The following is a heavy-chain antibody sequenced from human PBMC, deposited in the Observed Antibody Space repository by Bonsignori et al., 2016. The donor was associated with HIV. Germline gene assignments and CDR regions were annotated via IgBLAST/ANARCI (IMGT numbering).Heavy chain of an antibody. CDR1: GYTFTGYY. CDR2: INPNSGGT. CDR3: ARDGLDCSSTSCRRYYFDY. D-gene: IGHD2-2*01. Sequence: ASVKVSCKASGYTFTGYYMHWVRQAPGQGLEWMGWINPNSGGTNYAQKFQGRVTMTRDTSISTAYMELSRLRSDDTAVYYCARDGLDCSSTSCRRYYFDYWGQGTLVTVSS. V-gene: IGHV1-2*02. J-gene: IGHJ4*02.